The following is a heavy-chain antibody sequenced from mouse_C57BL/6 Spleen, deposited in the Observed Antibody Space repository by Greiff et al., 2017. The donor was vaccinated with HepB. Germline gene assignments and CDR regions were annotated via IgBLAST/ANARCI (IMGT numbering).Heavy chain of an antibody. D-gene: IGHD6-1*01. J-gene: IGHJ4*01. Sequence: DVKLVESGGGLVKPGGSLKLSCAASGFPFGSYAMSWVRQTPEKRLEWVATISDGGSYTYYPDNVKGRFTISRDNAKNNLYLQMSHLKSEDTAMYYCARDLRYAMDYWGQGTSVTVSS. CDR1: GFPFGSYA. V-gene: IGHV5-4*01. CDR2: ISDGGSYT. CDR3: ARDLRYAMDY.